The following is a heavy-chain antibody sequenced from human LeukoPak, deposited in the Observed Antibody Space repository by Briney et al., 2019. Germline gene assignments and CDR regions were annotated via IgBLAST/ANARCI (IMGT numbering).Heavy chain of an antibody. CDR1: GGSISSGSYY. CDR3: ARDLAAAALGY. CDR2: IYTSGST. J-gene: IGHJ4*02. Sequence: PSQTLSLTCTVSGGSISSGSYYWSWIRQPAGKGLEWIGRIYTSGSTNYNPSLKSRVTISVDTSKNQFSLKLGSVTAADTAVYYCARDLAAAALGYWGQGTLVTVSS. D-gene: IGHD6-13*01. V-gene: IGHV4-61*02.